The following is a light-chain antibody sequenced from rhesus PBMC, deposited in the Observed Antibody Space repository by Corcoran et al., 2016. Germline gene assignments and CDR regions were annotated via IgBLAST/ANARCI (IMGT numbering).Light chain of an antibody. J-gene: IGKJ4*01. Sequence: DIQMTQSPSSLSASVGDRVTITCQASQSLSNYLNWYQQKPGKIPKLLIYRASSLQSGIPSRFCGSGSGTDFTLTISRLHPEDFATYYCQQGYSYPLTFGGGTKVELK. V-gene: IGKV1-43*03. CDR3: QQGYSYPLT. CDR2: RAS. CDR1: QSLSNY.